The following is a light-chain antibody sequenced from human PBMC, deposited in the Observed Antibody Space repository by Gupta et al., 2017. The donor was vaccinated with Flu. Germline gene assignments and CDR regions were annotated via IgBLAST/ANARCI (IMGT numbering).Light chain of an antibody. V-gene: IGLV1-51*01. CDR2: DDY. CDR3: ATWADSISAVV. Sequence: KVTIYCSGNKFNIENKLVSWYQQFPGKAPKLIIYDDYERPSGIPDRFSGSKSGTSATLDITGLQTGDEADYYCATWADSISAVVFGGGTKLTVL. CDR1: KFNIENKL. J-gene: IGLJ3*02.